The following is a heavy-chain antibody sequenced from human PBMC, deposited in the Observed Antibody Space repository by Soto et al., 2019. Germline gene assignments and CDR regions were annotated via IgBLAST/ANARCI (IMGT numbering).Heavy chain of an antibody. CDR2: IIPIFGTA. CDR3: ARGGGYASTDYYYAY. CDR1: GGSFNRHT. D-gene: IGHD3-22*01. J-gene: IGHJ4*02. V-gene: IGHV1-69*01. Sequence: QVQLVQSGAEVMKPGSSVRVSCKASGGSFNRHTISWVRQAPGQGLEWMGGIIPIFGTANHAHKFQGRVTIIADESTITVYMELSSLRSDDTGIYYCARGGGYASTDYYYAYWGQGTLVIVSS.